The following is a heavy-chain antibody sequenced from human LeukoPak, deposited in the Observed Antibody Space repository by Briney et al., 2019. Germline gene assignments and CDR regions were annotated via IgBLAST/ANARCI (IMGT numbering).Heavy chain of an antibody. CDR1: GGTFSSYA. CDR3: ARDHDILTGYLHY. D-gene: IGHD3-9*01. V-gene: IGHV1-69*05. CDR2: IIPIFGTA. J-gene: IGHJ4*02. Sequence: SVKVSCKASGGTFSSYAISWVRQAPGQGLEWMGGIIPIFGTANYAQKFQGRVTITTDESTSTAYMELSSLRSEDTAVYYCARDHDILTGYLHYWGQGTLVTVSS.